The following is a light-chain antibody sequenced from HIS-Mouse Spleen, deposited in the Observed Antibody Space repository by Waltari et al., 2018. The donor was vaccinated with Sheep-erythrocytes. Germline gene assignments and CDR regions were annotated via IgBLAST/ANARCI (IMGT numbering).Light chain of an antibody. CDR2: AAS. Sequence: DIQMTQSPSSLSASVGDRVTITCRASQGISNYLAWYQPKPGKVPKLLIYAASTLQSGVPSRFSGSGSGTDFPLTISSLQPEDVATYYCQKYNSALTWTFGQGTKVEIK. CDR1: QGISNY. V-gene: IGKV1-27*01. CDR3: QKYNSALTWT. J-gene: IGKJ1*01.